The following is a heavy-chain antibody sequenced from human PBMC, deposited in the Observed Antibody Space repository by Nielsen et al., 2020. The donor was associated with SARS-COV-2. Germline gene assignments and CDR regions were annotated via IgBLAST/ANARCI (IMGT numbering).Heavy chain of an antibody. CDR3: AKARITFGGVIED. V-gene: IGHV3-30*18. CDR1: GFTFSSYG. CDR2: ISYDGSNK. Sequence: GGSLRLSCAASGFTFSSYGMHWVRQAPGKGLEWVAVISYDGSNKYYADSVKGRFTISRDNSKNTLYLQMNSLRAEDTAVYYCAKARITFGGVIEDWGQGTLVTVSS. J-gene: IGHJ4*02. D-gene: IGHD3-16*01.